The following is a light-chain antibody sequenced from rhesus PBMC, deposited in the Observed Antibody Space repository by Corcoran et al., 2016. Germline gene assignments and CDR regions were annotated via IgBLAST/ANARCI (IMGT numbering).Light chain of an antibody. J-gene: IGKJ4*01. CDR3: QHYYDNPPLT. CDR2: AAS. CDR1: QNIHSN. Sequence: DIQMTQSPSALSASVGDRVTISCRASQNIHSNLAWYQQKPGKAPKLLIYAASSLQTGIPSRFSGSGSGTDFTLTISSLQPEDSAAYYCQHYYDNPPLTFGGGTKVELK. V-gene: IGKV1S12*01.